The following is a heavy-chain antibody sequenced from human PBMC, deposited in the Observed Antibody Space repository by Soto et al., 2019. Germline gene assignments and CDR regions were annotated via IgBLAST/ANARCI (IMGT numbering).Heavy chain of an antibody. D-gene: IGHD3-10*01. CDR1: GGSISSSNW. CDR2: IYHSGST. CDR3: ARDTWFGETTSRMDV. Sequence: SETLSLTCAVSGGSISSSNWWSWVRQPPGKGLEWIGEIYHSGSTNYNPSPKSRVTISVDKSKNQFSLKLSSVTAADTAVYYCARDTWFGETTSRMDVWGQGPTVTVSS. J-gene: IGHJ6*02. V-gene: IGHV4-4*02.